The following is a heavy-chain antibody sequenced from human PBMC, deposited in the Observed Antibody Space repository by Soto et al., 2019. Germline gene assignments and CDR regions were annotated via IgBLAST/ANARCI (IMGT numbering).Heavy chain of an antibody. CDR2: INAGNGEP. J-gene: IGHJ1*01. Sequence: ASVKVSRKASGYTLPSFLIHWVRQAPGQKIEWMGWINAGNGEPKYSQKSQGRVTVTRDTSASTAYLELISLRSEDTAVYYCKRAPRVEAWGQGTLVTVSS. V-gene: IGHV1-3*01. CDR3: KRAPRVEA. D-gene: IGHD1-1*01. CDR1: GYTLPSFL.